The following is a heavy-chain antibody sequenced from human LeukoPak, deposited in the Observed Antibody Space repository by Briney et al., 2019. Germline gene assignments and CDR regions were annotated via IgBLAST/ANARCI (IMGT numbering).Heavy chain of an antibody. CDR2: ISSSSSYI. CDR1: GFTFSSYS. V-gene: IGHV3-21*01. J-gene: IGHJ4*02. CDR3: ARSSGWNFDY. D-gene: IGHD6-19*01. Sequence: GGSLRLSCAASGFTFSSYSMNWVRQAPGKGLEWVSSISSSSSYIYYADSVKGRFTISRDNAKHSLYLQMNSLRAEDTAVYYCARSSGWNFDYWGQGTLVTISS.